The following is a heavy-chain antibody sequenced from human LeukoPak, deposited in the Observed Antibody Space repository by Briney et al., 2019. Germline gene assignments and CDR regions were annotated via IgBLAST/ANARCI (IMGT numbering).Heavy chain of an antibody. CDR1: GYTFTSYY. Sequence: ASVKVSCKASGYTFTSYYMHWVRQAPGQGLEWMGIINPSGGSTSYAQKFQGRVTMTRDTSTSTVYMELSSLRSEDTAVYYCARRGYSSGWYSGAEYFQHWGQGTLVTVSS. V-gene: IGHV1-46*01. J-gene: IGHJ1*01. CDR3: ARRGYSSGWYSGAEYFQH. CDR2: INPSGGST. D-gene: IGHD6-19*01.